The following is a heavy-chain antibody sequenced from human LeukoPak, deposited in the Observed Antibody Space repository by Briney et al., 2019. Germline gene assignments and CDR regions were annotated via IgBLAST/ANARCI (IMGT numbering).Heavy chain of an antibody. CDR2: IWYDGSHK. CDR3: AGERGYCSGGGCSRRFDY. D-gene: IGHD2-15*01. CDR1: GFTFSSNG. V-gene: IGHV3-33*08. Sequence: GSLRLSCAASGFTFSSNGMHWVRQAPGKGLEWVAFIWYDGSHKYYADSVKGRFTISRDNSKNTLYLQMNSLRAEDTAVYYCAGERGYCSGGGCSRRFDYWGQGTLVTVSS. J-gene: IGHJ4*02.